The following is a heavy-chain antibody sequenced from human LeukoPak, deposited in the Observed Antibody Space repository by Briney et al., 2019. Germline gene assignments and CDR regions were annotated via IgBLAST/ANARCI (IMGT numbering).Heavy chain of an antibody. CDR2: ITTYNGDK. Sequence: ASVKVSCKASGSTLSRYGISWVRQAPGQGLEWVGWITTYNGDKKYSDKFQGRDTMTTDTSTSTYYMELRNLRSDDTALYYCARDCSNGVCYPRDYWGEGSLVTVST. J-gene: IGHJ4*02. CDR1: GSTLSRYG. D-gene: IGHD2-8*01. CDR3: ARDCSNGVCYPRDY. V-gene: IGHV1-18*01.